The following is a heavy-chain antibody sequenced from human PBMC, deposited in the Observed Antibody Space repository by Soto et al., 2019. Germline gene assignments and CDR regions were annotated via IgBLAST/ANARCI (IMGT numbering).Heavy chain of an antibody. J-gene: IGHJ4*02. CDR3: AKGGGGTCYSASDY. CDR1: GFTFSNYA. V-gene: IGHV3-23*01. Sequence: GGSLRLSCAASGFTFSNYAMSWVRQAPGKGPEWVSCIGGSDDSTYYTDSVKGRFTVSRDNSKNTLYLQMNSLRVEDTAAYYCAKGGGGTCYSASDYWGQGTLVTVSS. D-gene: IGHD2-21*02. CDR2: IGGSDDST.